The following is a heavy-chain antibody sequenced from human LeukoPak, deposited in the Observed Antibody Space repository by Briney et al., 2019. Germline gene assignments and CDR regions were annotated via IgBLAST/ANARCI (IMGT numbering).Heavy chain of an antibody. V-gene: IGHV4-61*02. CDR2: IYTSGST. CDR1: GGSISSGSYY. CDR3: TAGTKGL. Sequence: SETLSLTCTVSGGSISSGSYYWSWIRQPAGKGLEWIGRIYTSGSTDYNPSLKSRVTISVDTSTNQFSLKLSSVTAADTAVYYCTAGTKGLWGQGTLVTVSS. D-gene: IGHD6-13*01. J-gene: IGHJ4*02.